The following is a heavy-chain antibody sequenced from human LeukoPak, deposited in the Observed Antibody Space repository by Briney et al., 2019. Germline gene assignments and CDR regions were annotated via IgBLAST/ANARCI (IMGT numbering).Heavy chain of an antibody. CDR2: IDPSDSYT. CDR3: ARHYGSLFDY. V-gene: IGHV5-10-1*01. Sequence: HGESLKISCKGSGYSFTTYWISWVRQLPGKGLEWMGRIDPSDSYTNHSPSFQGHVTISADKSISTAYLQWSSLKASDSAMYYCARHYGSLFDYWGQGTLVTVSS. J-gene: IGHJ4*02. D-gene: IGHD3-10*01. CDR1: GYSFTTYW.